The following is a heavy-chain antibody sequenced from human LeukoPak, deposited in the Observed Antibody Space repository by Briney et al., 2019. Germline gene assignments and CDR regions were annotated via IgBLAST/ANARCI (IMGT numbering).Heavy chain of an antibody. D-gene: IGHD5-12*01. CDR1: GFTFSSYE. V-gene: IGHV3-48*03. CDR2: ISSSGSNI. Sequence: GGSLRLSCAASGFTFSSYEMHWVRQAPGKRLEWVSYISSSGSNIYYADSVKGRFTISRDNAKNSLYLQMNSLRAEDTAIYYCARDYGYGNWFDPWGQGTLVTVSS. J-gene: IGHJ5*02. CDR3: ARDYGYGNWFDP.